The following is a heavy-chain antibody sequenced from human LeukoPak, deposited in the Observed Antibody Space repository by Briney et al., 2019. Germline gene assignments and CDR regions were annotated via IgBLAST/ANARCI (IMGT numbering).Heavy chain of an antibody. CDR1: GFTFSSYG. V-gene: IGHV3-30*18. J-gene: IGHJ4*02. D-gene: IGHD5-18*01. CDR2: ISYDGSNK. Sequence: PGGSLRLSCATSGFTFSSYGMHWVRQAPGKGLEWVAVISYDGSNKYYADSVKGRFTISRDNSKNTLYLQMNSLRAEDTAVYYCAKADTAMVKSPVDYWGQGTLVTVSS. CDR3: AKADTAMVKSPVDY.